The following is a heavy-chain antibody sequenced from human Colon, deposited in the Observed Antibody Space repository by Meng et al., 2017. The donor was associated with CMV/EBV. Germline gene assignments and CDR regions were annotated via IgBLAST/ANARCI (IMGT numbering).Heavy chain of an antibody. CDR2: SRNEANRYTT. V-gene: IGHV3-72*01. D-gene: IGHD6-6*01. CDR3: ARGSLATRPWMNY. Sequence: GESLKISCAASGFTFSDHYMDWVRQAPGKGLEWVGRSRNEANRYTTEYAASVKGRFTISRDDSRNSLYLQMNSLKTEDTAVYYCARGSLATRPWMNYWGQGTLVTVSS. J-gene: IGHJ4*02. CDR1: GFTFSDHY.